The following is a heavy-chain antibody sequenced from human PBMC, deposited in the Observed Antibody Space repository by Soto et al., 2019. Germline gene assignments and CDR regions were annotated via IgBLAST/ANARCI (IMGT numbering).Heavy chain of an antibody. CDR1: GYTFNRHG. CDR3: ARVRIVGAREIDF. Sequence: ASVKVSCKASGYTFNRHGITWVRQAPGQGPEWMGWISGYNGDINYEQKFQGRVTLSSDTLTSTVYLELKSLRFDDTAVYYCARVRIVGAREIDFWGQGTLVTVSS. V-gene: IGHV1-18*04. CDR2: ISGYNGDI. D-gene: IGHD1-26*01. J-gene: IGHJ4*02.